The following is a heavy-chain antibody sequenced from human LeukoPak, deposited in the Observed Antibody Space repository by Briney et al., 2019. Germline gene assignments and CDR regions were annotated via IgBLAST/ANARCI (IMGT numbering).Heavy chain of an antibody. V-gene: IGHV4-30-2*01. CDR2: ISHSGST. CDR1: GGSIISGGNS. J-gene: IGHJ2*01. D-gene: IGHD6-19*01. Sequence: PSETLSFTCAVSGGSIISGGNSWSWIRQPPGKGLEWIGYISHSGSTYYKPSLKSRVTISVDRSKNQISLKLTSVTAADTAVYYCARYSSTWPYWYFDLWGRGTLVTVSS. CDR3: ARYSSTWPYWYFDL.